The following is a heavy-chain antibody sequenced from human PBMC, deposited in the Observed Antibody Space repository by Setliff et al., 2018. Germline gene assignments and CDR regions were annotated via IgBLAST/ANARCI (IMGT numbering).Heavy chain of an antibody. CDR3: ARVVPLGGTDR. J-gene: IGHJ5*02. V-gene: IGHV4-39*07. D-gene: IGHD1-1*01. CDR2: IYYTGNT. CDR1: GGSISSSSYY. Sequence: SETLSLTCTVSGGSISSSSYYWGWIRQPPGKGLEWIGTIYYTGNTYYNPSLKSRVTILVDTSKNQFSLNLSSLTAAETAIYYCARVVPLGGTDRWGQGTLVTVSS.